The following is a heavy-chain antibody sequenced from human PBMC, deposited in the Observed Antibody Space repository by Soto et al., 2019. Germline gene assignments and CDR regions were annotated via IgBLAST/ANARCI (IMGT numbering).Heavy chain of an antibody. CDR1: GYTFTSYA. V-gene: IGHV1-3*01. Sequence: ASVKVSCKASGYTFTSYAMYWVRQAPGQRLEWMGWINAGNGNTKYSQKFQGRVTITRDTSASTAYMELSSLRSEDTAVYYCARDPLDIVVVPAAIFGMDVWGQGTTVTVSS. CDR2: INAGNGNT. J-gene: IGHJ6*02. CDR3: ARDPLDIVVVPAAIFGMDV. D-gene: IGHD2-2*03.